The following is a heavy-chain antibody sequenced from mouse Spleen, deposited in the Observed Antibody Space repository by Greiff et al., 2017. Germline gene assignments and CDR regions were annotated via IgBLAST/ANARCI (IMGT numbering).Heavy chain of an antibody. CDR3: ARARLGPFAY. J-gene: IGHJ3*01. Sequence: QVQLQQPGAELVKPGASVKLSCKASGYTFTSYWMHWVKQRPGRGLEWIGRIDPNSGGTIYNQKFKGKATLTVDKSSSTAYMELRSLTSEDTAVYYCARARLGPFAYWGQGTLVTVSA. V-gene: IGHV1-62-3*01. CDR2: IDPNSGGT. CDR1: GYTFTSYW.